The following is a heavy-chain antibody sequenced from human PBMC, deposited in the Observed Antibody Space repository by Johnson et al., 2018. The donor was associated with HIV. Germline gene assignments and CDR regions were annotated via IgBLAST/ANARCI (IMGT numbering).Heavy chain of an antibody. J-gene: IGHJ3*02. CDR2: INGNGGST. CDR3: AKDRGDSSGYYYADAFDI. Sequence: QLVESGGGVVRPGGSLRLSCAASGFTFDDYGMSWVRQAPGKGLEWVSGINGNGGSTGHADSVKGRFTISRDNAKNSLYLQRKSLRAEDKAVYYCAKDRGDSSGYYYADAFDIWGQGTMVTVSS. CDR1: GFTFDDYG. D-gene: IGHD3-22*01. V-gene: IGHV3-20*04.